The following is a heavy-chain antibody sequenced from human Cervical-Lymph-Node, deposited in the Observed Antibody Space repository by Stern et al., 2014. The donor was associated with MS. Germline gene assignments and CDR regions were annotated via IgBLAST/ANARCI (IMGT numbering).Heavy chain of an antibody. CDR1: GYTFTSYY. J-gene: IGHJ4*02. Sequence: QVHLVESGAEVKKPGASVRVSCKASGYTFTSYYMHWVRQAPGQGPEWMGRITPNIGSASYAQKFQGRVAMTSDTSTSTVYMELSSLRSNDTAVYYCVREGLEMATLWGQGTLVTVSS. V-gene: IGHV1-46*03. CDR3: VREGLEMATL. CDR2: ITPNIGSA. D-gene: IGHD5-24*01.